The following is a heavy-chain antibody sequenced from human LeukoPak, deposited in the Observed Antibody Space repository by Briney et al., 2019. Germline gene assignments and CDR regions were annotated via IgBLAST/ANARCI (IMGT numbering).Heavy chain of an antibody. Sequence: PPETLSLTCAVYGLSFSTYYWSCLCQSPGKGLEWIAEINHRGDTNYNPSVKSRVTISVDTTKNQFSLNVSSLTAADTAIYYCERVPTISETVYFDYWGKGTLVTVSS. CDR2: INHRGDT. J-gene: IGHJ4*02. V-gene: IGHV4-34*01. CDR1: GLSFSTYY. D-gene: IGHD5-24*01. CDR3: ERVPTISETVYFDY.